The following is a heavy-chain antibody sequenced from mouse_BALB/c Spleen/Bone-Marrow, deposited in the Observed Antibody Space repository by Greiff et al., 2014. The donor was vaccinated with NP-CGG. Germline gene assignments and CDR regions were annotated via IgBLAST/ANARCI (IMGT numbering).Heavy chain of an antibody. CDR2: INPSNGGT. D-gene: IGHD2-3*01. J-gene: IGHJ4*01. CDR3: TRGGWLAMDY. CDR1: GYTFTSYY. Sequence: VKLVESGAELVKPGASVKLSCKASGYTFTSYYMYWVKQRPGQGLGWIGEINPSNGGTNFNEKFKSKATLTVDKSSSTAYMQLSSLTSEDSAVYYCTRGGWLAMDYWGQGTSVTVSS. V-gene: IGHV1S81*02.